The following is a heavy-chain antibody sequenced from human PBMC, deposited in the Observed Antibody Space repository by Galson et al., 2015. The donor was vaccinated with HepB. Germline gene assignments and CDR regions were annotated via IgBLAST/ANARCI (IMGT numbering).Heavy chain of an antibody. CDR1: GFTFSNYA. J-gene: IGHJ4*02. Sequence: SLRLSCAASGFTFSNYAMHWARQVPGKGLEWVAVLSYDGGSILYADSVKGRFIISRDNSKNTLHLQMNSLTAEDTAVYYCAREQRYCSGTTCPSARGLFDYWGQGTLVTVSS. D-gene: IGHD2-2*01. V-gene: IGHV3-30-3*01. CDR3: AREQRYCSGTTCPSARGLFDY. CDR2: LSYDGGSI.